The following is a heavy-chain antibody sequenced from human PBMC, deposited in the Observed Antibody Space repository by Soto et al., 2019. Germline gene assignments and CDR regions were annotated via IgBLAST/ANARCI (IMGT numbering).Heavy chain of an antibody. Sequence: QVQLVQSGAEVKEPGDSVRVSCEASGYTFTAYHIHWVRQAPGQGLEWMGWINPKFGDTTYAQDFQGRVSRTRDMSITTVYVELGRLTSDDTAIYYCARNMDYYYGRGSGNGHGVWGQGTTVTVFS. CDR2: INPKFGDT. CDR3: ARNMDYYYGRGSGNGHGV. V-gene: IGHV1-2*02. CDR1: GYTFTAYH. D-gene: IGHD3-10*02. J-gene: IGHJ6*02.